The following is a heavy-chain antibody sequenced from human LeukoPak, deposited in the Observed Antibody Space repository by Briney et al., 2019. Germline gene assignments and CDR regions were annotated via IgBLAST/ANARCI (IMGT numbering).Heavy chain of an antibody. CDR3: ARGHCSGGSCFNDN. Sequence: PSETLSLTCTVSGGSISSYYWSWIRQPAGKGLEWIGRIYTSGSTNYNPSLKSRVTMSVDTSKNQFSLKVDSVTAADTALYYCARGHCSGGSCFNDNWGQGTLVTVSS. V-gene: IGHV4-4*07. J-gene: IGHJ4*02. CDR2: IYTSGST. D-gene: IGHD2-15*01. CDR1: GGSISSYY.